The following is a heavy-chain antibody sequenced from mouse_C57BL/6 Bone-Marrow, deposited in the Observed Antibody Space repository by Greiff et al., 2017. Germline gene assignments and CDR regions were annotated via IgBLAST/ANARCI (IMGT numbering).Heavy chain of an antibody. CDR3: ARKDYGSSYVPHYYAMDY. V-gene: IGHV5-6*01. D-gene: IGHD1-1*01. CDR1: GFTFSSYG. Sequence: EVKLVESGGDLVKPGGSLKLSCAAPGFTFSSYGMSWVRQTPDKRLEWVATISSGGSYTYYPDSVKGRFTISRNNAKNTLYLQMSSLTSEDTAMYYCARKDYGSSYVPHYYAMDYWGQGTSVTVSS. J-gene: IGHJ4*01. CDR2: ISSGGSYT.